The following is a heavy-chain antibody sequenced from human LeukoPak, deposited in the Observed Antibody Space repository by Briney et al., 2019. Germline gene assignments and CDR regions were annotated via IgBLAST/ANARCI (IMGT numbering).Heavy chain of an antibody. Sequence: PRGSLRLSCAASGFTFSSYGMHWVRQAPGKGLEWVAFIRYDGSNKYYADSVEGRFTISRDNSKNTLYLQMNSLRAEDTAVYYCAKKHDYGDYDWFDPWGQGTLVTVSS. CDR1: GFTFSSYG. CDR2: IRYDGSNK. CDR3: AKKHDYGDYDWFDP. D-gene: IGHD4-17*01. J-gene: IGHJ5*02. V-gene: IGHV3-30*02.